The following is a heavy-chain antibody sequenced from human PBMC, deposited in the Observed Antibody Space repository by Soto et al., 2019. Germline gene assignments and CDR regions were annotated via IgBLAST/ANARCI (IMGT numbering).Heavy chain of an antibody. J-gene: IGHJ3*02. D-gene: IGHD3-22*01. V-gene: IGHV3-30*12. CDR2: IINNGFII. CDR3: ARSYYYDSSGNYYGAFDI. CDR1: GGIFSDYG. Sequence: GGSLRLSCVLSGGIFSDYGMHWVRQAPGRGLQWLAIIINNGFIIYYADSVKGRFTISRDNAKNSLYLQMNSLRAEDTAVYYCARSYYYDSSGNYYGAFDIWGQGTMVTVSS.